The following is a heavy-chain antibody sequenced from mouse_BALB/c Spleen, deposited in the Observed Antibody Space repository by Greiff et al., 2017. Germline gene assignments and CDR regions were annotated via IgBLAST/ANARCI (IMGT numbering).Heavy chain of an antibody. V-gene: IGHV1S81*02. Sequence: IQLQQPGAELVKPGASVKLSCKASGYTFTSYWMHWVKQRPGQGLEWIGEINPSNGRTNYNEKFKSKATLTVDKSSSTAYMQLSSLTSEDSAVYYCARELPSWFAYWGQGTLVTVSA. CDR1: GYTFTSYW. J-gene: IGHJ3*01. CDR2: INPSNGRT. D-gene: IGHD5-5*01. CDR3: ARELPSWFAY.